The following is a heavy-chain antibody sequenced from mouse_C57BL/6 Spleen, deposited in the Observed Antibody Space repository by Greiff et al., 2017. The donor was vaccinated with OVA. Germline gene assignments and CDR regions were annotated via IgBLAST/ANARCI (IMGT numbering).Heavy chain of an antibody. J-gene: IGHJ1*03. V-gene: IGHV1-61*01. CDR2: IYPSDSET. CDR1: GYTFTSYW. CDR3: ARPVVADWYFDV. Sequence: VQLQQPGAELVRPGSSVKLSCKASGYTFTSYWMDWVKQRPGQGLEWIGNIYPSDSETHYNQKFKDKATLTVDKSSSTAYMQLSSLTSEDSAVYYGARPVVADWYFDVWGTGTTVTVSS. D-gene: IGHD1-1*01.